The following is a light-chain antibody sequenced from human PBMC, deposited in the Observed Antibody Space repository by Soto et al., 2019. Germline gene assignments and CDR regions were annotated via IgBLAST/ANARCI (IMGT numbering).Light chain of an antibody. CDR2: KAS. V-gene: IGKV1-5*03. J-gene: IGKJ1*01. CDR3: QQYNGLPTWT. CDR1: QNIYIW. Sequence: DLQMTQSPSTLSASVGDRATITCRASQNIYIWLAWYQKKPGKAPNLLIYKASTLQSGVPSRFSGNGSGTEFTLTITSLQPDDSATYYCQQYNGLPTWTFGQGTKVDIK.